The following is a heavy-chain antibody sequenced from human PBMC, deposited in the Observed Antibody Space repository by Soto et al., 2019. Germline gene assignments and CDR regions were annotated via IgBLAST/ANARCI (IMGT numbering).Heavy chain of an antibody. Sequence: QVVQSWAEVKKPGSSVKVSCKASGGTFNRQAFSWVRQAPGQGLEWMGGFIPIFGTTDYSQKFQGRVTLTADEATSTAYMELSSLPSDDTAVYYCARVDSSMFEGGEWFDPWGQGTLVTVSS. D-gene: IGHD3-10*02. CDR2: FIPIFGTT. V-gene: IGHV1-69*12. CDR1: GGTFNRQA. CDR3: ARVDSSMFEGGEWFDP. J-gene: IGHJ5*02.